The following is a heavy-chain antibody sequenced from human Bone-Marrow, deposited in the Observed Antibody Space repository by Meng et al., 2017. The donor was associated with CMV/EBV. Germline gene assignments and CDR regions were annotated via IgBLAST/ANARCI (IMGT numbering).Heavy chain of an antibody. CDR3: ARGWQYQLPPYFDY. V-gene: IGHV4-34*01. J-gene: IGHJ4*02. CDR2: INHSGST. CDR1: GGSFSGYY. Sequence: SETLSLTCAVYGGSFSGYYWSWIRQPPGKGLEWIGEINHSGSTNYNPSLKSRVTISVDTSKNQFSLKLSSVTAADTAVYYCARGWQYQLPPYFDYWGQGTLVAASS. D-gene: IGHD2-2*01.